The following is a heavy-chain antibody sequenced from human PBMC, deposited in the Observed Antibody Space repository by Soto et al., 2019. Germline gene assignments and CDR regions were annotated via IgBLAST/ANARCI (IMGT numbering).Heavy chain of an antibody. CDR3: ARDAQESANYAVAV. D-gene: IGHD3-10*01. CDR2: VWSDGSHI. J-gene: IGHJ6*02. CDR1: GYTFSRHA. Sequence: QVQLAESGGGVVQPGRSLRLSCTASGYTFSRHAIHWVRQAPGKGLEWVAQVWSDGSHIYYADSVRGRFTVSRDNSKNTVDLQMNSLRVDDTAMYYCARDAQESANYAVAVWGRGTSVIVYS. V-gene: IGHV3-33*01.